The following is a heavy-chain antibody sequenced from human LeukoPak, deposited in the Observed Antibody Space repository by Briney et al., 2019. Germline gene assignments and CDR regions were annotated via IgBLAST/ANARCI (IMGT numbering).Heavy chain of an antibody. V-gene: IGHV3-21*01. Sequence: SGGSLRLSCAASGFTFSSSAMHWVRQAPGKGLEWVSSISSSSSYIYYADSVKGRFTISRDNAKNSLYLQMNSLRAEDTAVYYCARDFHGDYWGQGTLVTVSS. CDR3: ARDFHGDY. CDR2: ISSSSSYI. J-gene: IGHJ4*02. CDR1: GFTFSSSA.